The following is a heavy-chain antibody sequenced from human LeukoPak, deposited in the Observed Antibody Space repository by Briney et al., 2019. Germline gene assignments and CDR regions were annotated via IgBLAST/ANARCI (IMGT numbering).Heavy chain of an antibody. V-gene: IGHV1-8*01. D-gene: IGHD3-16*01. CDR2: MNPNSGNT. J-gene: IGHJ4*02. CDR1: GYTFTSYD. Sequence: GASVKVSCKASGYTFTSYDINWMRQATGQGLEWMGWMNPNSGNTGYAQKFQGRVTMTRNTSISTAYMELSSLRSDDTAVYYCARSGPVWAPKTRDYWGQGTLVTVSS. CDR3: ARSGPVWAPKTRDY.